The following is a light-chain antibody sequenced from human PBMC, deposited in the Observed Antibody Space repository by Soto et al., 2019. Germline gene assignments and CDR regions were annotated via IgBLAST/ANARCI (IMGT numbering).Light chain of an antibody. Sequence: QSVLTQPPSTSGTPGQRVTISCSGSSSNIGTNSVNWYQQLPGTAPKLLIYNSNQRPSGVPDRFSGSKSGTSASLAISGLQSEDEADYYGATWDDSLNGPVFGGGTKLTVL. V-gene: IGLV1-44*01. CDR1: SSNIGTNS. CDR3: ATWDDSLNGPV. CDR2: NSN. J-gene: IGLJ2*01.